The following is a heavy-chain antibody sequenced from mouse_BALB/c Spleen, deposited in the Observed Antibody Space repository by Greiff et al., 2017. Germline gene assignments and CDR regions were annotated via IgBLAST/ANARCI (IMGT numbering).Heavy chain of an antibody. CDR3: ASHMITTEGVDY. J-gene: IGHJ2*01. CDR1: GFSLTSYG. D-gene: IGHD2-4*01. CDR2: IWSGGST. Sequence: VKLQESGPGLVQPSQSLSITCTVSGFSLTSYGVHWVRQSPGKGLEWLGVIWSGGSTDYNAAFISRLSISKDNSKSQVFFKMNSLQANDTAIYYSASHMITTEGVDYWGQGTTLTVSS. V-gene: IGHV2-2*02.